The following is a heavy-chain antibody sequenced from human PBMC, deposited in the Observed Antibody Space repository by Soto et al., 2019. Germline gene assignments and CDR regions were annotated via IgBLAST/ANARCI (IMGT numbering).Heavy chain of an antibody. D-gene: IGHD1-26*01. CDR2: INSNSGNT. CDR1: GYTFTSYD. V-gene: IGHV1-8*01. CDR3: ARVGSGRPTTDFDY. J-gene: IGHJ4*02. Sequence: QVQLVQSGAEVKKPGASVKVSCKASGYTFTSYDINWVRQATGQGLEWMGWINSNSGNTGYAQKFQGRVTMTRNTSINTAYMEMSSLRSEDTAVYYCARVGSGRPTTDFDYWGQGTLVTVSS.